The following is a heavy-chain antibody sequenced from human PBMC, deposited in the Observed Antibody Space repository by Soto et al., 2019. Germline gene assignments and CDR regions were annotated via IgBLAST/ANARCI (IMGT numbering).Heavy chain of an antibody. V-gene: IGHV1-3*01. CDR2: INAGNGNT. CDR3: ARAVLKRKDIVVVVAAFAFDI. J-gene: IGHJ3*02. CDR1: GYTFTSYA. Sequence: ASVKVSCKASGYTFTSYAMHLVRQAPGQRLEWMGWINAGNGNTKYSQKFQGRVTITRDTSASTAYMELSSLRSEDTAVYYCARAVLKRKDIVVVVAAFAFDIWVQGTMVTVSS. D-gene: IGHD2-15*01.